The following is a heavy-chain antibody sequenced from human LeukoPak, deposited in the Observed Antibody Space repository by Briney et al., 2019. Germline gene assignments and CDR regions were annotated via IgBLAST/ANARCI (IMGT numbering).Heavy chain of an antibody. CDR2: IDQGRST. CDR1: GASFSDHY. J-gene: IGHJ5*02. CDR3: AASSQLGSYNWFDP. Sequence: PSETLSLTCAVYGASFSDHYWTWIRQPPGKGLEWIGEIDQGRSTKCNPSLKGRVTISLDTSKNQFSLDLTSVTAADTAVYYCAASSQLGSYNWFDPWGQGTPVTVSS. D-gene: IGHD1-1*01. V-gene: IGHV4-34*01.